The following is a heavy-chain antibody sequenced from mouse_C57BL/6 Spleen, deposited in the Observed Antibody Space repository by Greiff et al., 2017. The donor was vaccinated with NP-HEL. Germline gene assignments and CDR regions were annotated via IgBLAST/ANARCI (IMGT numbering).Heavy chain of an antibody. V-gene: IGHV3-2*02. J-gene: IGHJ2*01. CDR1: GYSITSGYG. CDR2: ISYSGST. Sequence: EVQLQQSGPGLVKPSQSLSLTCTVSGYSITSGYGWNWIRQFPGNKLEWMGYISYSGSTNYKPSLKSRISITRDTSKNQFVLQLNAGTTEDTATYYCARTARRKYWGQGTTLTVSS. CDR3: ARTARRKY. D-gene: IGHD1-2*01.